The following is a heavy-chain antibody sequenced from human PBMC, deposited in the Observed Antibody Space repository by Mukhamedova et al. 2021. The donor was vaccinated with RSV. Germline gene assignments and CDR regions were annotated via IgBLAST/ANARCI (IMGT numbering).Heavy chain of an antibody. CDR3: AREEMATGNWFLDL. Sequence: RGRFTISRDNAKNTVYLQMNNLRAEDTAVYYFAREEMATGNWFLDLWGRGTLVTVSS. D-gene: IGHD5-24*01. J-gene: IGHJ2*01. V-gene: IGHV3-74*01.